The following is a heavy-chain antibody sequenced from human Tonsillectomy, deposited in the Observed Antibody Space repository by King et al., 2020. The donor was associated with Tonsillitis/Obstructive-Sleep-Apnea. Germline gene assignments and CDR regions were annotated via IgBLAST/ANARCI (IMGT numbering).Heavy chain of an antibody. CDR1: GFTVSSNY. V-gene: IGHV3-66*01. CDR3: ARERQKNYYDSSGWGWYFDL. Sequence: VQLVESGGGLVQPGGSLRLSCAASGFTVSSNYMSWVRQAPGKGLEWGSGIYSGGSTYYADSVKGRFTISRDNPKNTLYLQMNSLRAEDTAVYYCARERQKNYYDSSGWGWYFDLWGRGTLVTVSS. CDR2: IYSGGST. J-gene: IGHJ2*01. D-gene: IGHD3-22*01.